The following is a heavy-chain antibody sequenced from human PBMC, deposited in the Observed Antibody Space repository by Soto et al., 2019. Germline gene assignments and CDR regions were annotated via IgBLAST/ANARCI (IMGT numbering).Heavy chain of an antibody. CDR3: ARRLVTFDL. V-gene: IGHV4-39*01. D-gene: IGHD2-21*02. CDR2: IYYSGTT. J-gene: IGHJ4*02. CDR1: GGSISSSNYY. Sequence: SETLSLTCTVSGGSISSSNYYWGWIRQPPGKGLEWIGSIYYSGTTYYNPSLKSRVTISIDTSKNQFSLDLNSVTAADTAVFYCARRLVTFDLWGQGNLVTVSS.